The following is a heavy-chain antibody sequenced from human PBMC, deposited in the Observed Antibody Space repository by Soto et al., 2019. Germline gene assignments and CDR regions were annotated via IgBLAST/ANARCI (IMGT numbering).Heavy chain of an antibody. Sequence: GGSLRLSCAASGFTFNSYGMHWVRQAPGKGLEWVAFITYDGSTEYYVDSVEGRFTISRDNSKNTLYLQMNSLRAEDTAVYYCAKSLAVAAGWFDPWGQGALVTVSS. CDR1: GFTFNSYG. D-gene: IGHD6-19*01. V-gene: IGHV3-30*18. J-gene: IGHJ5*02. CDR3: AKSLAVAAGWFDP. CDR2: ITYDGSTE.